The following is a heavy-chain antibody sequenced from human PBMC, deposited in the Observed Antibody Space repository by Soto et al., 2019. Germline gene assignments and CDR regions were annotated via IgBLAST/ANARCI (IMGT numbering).Heavy chain of an antibody. D-gene: IGHD1-26*01. CDR2: ISYDGSNK. V-gene: IGHV3-33*01. CDR3: ASWTGVGDNAWGLVD. J-gene: IGHJ4*02. CDR1: GFTFSNHG. Sequence: QVQLVQSGGGVVQPGTSLRLSCAASGFTFSNHGMHWVRQAPGKGLEWVAVISYDGSNKFYADSVKGRFTISRDNSQNTLNLKMYSLRVEDTAVYYCASWTGVGDNAWGLVDWGQGTPVTVSS.